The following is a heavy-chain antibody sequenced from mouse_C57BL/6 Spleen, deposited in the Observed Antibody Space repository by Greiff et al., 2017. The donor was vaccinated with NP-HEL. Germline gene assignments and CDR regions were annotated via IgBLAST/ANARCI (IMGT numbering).Heavy chain of an antibody. V-gene: IGHV1-26*01. CDR1: GYTFTDYY. D-gene: IGHD2-1*01. J-gene: IGHJ1*03. Sequence: VQLQQSGPELVKPGASVKISCKASGYTFTDYYMNWVKQSHGKSLEWIGDINPNNGGTSYNQKFKGKATLTVDKSSSTAYMELRSLTSEDSAVYYCARYGNEYFDVWGTGTTVTVSS. CDR3: ARYGNEYFDV. CDR2: INPNNGGT.